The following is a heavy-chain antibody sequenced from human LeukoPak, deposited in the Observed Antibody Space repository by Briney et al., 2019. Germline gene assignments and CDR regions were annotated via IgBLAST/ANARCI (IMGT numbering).Heavy chain of an antibody. CDR1: GGSFSGYY. D-gene: IGHD4-23*01. CDR3: ARVGVDDSGNIIKYFFDY. Sequence: SETLSLTCAVYGGSFSGYYWSWIRQPPGKGLEWIGEINHSGSTNYNPSLKSRVTISVDTSKNQFSLKLSSVTAADTAVYYCARVGVDDSGNIIKYFFDYWGQGTLVTVSS. CDR2: INHSGST. J-gene: IGHJ4*02. V-gene: IGHV4-34*01.